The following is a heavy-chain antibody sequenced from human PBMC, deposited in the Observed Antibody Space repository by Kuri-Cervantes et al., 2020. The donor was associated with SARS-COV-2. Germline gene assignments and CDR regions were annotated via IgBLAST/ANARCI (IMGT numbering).Heavy chain of an antibody. V-gene: IGHV3-74*01. CDR3: VRDGDHWNFDY. CDR2: INPDGSYT. CDR1: GFTFSSYA. J-gene: IGHJ4*02. Sequence: GGSLRLSCAASGFTFSSYAMSRVRQAPGKGLVWVSRINPDGSYTNNADSVKGRFTLSRDNAKNMLFLQMNSLRAEDTAVYYCVRDGDHWNFDYWGQGTLVTVSS. D-gene: IGHD1-1*01.